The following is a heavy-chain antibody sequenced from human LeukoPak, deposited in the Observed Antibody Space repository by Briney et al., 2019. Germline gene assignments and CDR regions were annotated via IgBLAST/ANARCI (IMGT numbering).Heavy chain of an antibody. D-gene: IGHD5-24*01. Sequence: GGSLRLSCAASGFTVSHNYMNWVRQAPGKGLEWVSVVYSDGSIHYTESVKGRFTISRHNSNNTLSLQMNSLRAEDTAVYYCARDLATIGGLDYWGQGTLVTVSS. V-gene: IGHV3-53*04. CDR1: GFTVSHNY. CDR2: VYSDGSI. CDR3: ARDLATIGGLDY. J-gene: IGHJ4*02.